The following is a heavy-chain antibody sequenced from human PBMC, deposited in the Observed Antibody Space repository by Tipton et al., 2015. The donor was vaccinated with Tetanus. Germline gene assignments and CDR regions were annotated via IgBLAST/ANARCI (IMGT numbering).Heavy chain of an antibody. CDR1: GGSISTYY. D-gene: IGHD4-17*01. J-gene: IGHJ4*02. CDR2: IDYSGNT. Sequence: TLSLTCSVSGGSISTYYWSWIRQPPGKGLEWIGYIDYSGNTNYSPSLKSRVTISVDTSKNQFSLKLSSVTAADTAVYYCARGKHTVTFDYWGQGTLVTVSS. CDR3: ARGKHTVTFDY. V-gene: IGHV4-59*12.